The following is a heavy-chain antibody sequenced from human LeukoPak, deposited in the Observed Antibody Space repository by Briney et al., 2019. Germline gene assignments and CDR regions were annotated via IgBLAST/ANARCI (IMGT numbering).Heavy chain of an antibody. V-gene: IGHV4-59*08. CDR2: IYYSGST. CDR3: ARAYSSSWYWNWFDP. J-gene: IGHJ5*02. Sequence: SETLSLTCTVSGGSISSYYWSWIRQPPGKGLEWIGYIYYSGSTNYNPSLKSRVTISVDMSKNQFSLKVSSVSAADTAVYYCARAYSSSWYWNWFDPWGQGTLVTVSS. D-gene: IGHD6-13*01. CDR1: GGSISSYY.